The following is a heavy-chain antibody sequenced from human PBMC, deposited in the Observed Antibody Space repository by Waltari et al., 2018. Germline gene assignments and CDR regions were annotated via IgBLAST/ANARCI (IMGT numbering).Heavy chain of an antibody. Sequence: EVQLVESGGGLIQPGGSLRVSCAASGFTVSTNSTAWVRQAPGKGLEWVSLFHSGGSTHYADSVKGRFIISRDNSKNTVYLQMNSLRAEDTAMYYCAGDLYGATNPDWGQGTLVTVSS. D-gene: IGHD2-8*01. CDR2: FHSGGST. CDR3: AGDLYGATNPD. V-gene: IGHV3-53*01. CDR1: GFTVSTNS. J-gene: IGHJ4*02.